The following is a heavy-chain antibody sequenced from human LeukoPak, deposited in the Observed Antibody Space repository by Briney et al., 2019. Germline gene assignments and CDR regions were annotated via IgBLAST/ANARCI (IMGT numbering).Heavy chain of an antibody. V-gene: IGHV3-74*01. D-gene: IGHD3-3*01. Sequence: GGSLRLSCAASGFIFRSYWMHWVRQTPGRGLVWVSRINTDGSSTNYADSVKGRFTISRDNARNSLYLQTNSLRAEDTAVYYCARLWGDVTIFDYWGQGTLVTVSS. CDR2: INTDGSST. CDR1: GFIFRSYW. CDR3: ARLWGDVTIFDY. J-gene: IGHJ4*02.